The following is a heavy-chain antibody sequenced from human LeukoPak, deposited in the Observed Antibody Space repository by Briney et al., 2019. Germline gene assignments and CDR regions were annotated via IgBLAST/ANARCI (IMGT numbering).Heavy chain of an antibody. Sequence: SVKVSCKASGGTFSSYAIGWVRQAPGQGLEWMGRIIPILGIANYAQKFQGRVTITADKSTSTAYMELSSLRSEDTAVYYCARVFRYGYSYGYFDYWGQGTLVTVSS. D-gene: IGHD5-18*01. CDR1: GGTFSSYA. V-gene: IGHV1-69*04. CDR2: IIPILGIA. CDR3: ARVFRYGYSYGYFDY. J-gene: IGHJ4*02.